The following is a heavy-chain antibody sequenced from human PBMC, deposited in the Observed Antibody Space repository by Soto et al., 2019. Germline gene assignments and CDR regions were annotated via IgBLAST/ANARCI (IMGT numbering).Heavy chain of an antibody. CDR2: INPNSGGT. V-gene: IGHV1-2*02. CDR3: ARAGAMIVENLLNY. Sequence: ASVKVSCKASGYTFTGYYMNWVRQAPGQGLEWMGLINPNSGGTNYAQKFQGRVTMTRDTSISTAYMELSRLRSDDTAVYYCARAGAMIVENLLNYWGQGTLVTVSS. D-gene: IGHD3-22*01. CDR1: GYTFTGYY. J-gene: IGHJ4*02.